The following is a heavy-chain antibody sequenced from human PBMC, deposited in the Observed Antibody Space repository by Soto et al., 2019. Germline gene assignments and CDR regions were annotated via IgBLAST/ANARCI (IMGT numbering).Heavy chain of an antibody. CDR2: IFPGDSDT. CDR3: ARRPGGSSYWFDP. J-gene: IGHJ5*02. CDR1: GYSFTSYW. Sequence: GESLKISCKGSGYSFTSYWIAWVRQMPGKGLEWVGLIFPGDSDTRYSPSSQGQVTISVDKSISTAYLQWSSLSASDTAMYYCARRPGGSSYWFDPWGQGTLVTVSS. D-gene: IGHD2-15*01. V-gene: IGHV5-51*01.